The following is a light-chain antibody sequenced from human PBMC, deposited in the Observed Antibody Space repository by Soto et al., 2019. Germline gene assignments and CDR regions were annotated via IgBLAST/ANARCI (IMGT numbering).Light chain of an antibody. CDR2: DAS. Sequence: EIVLTQSPATLSLSPGERATLSCRASQSVSSSLAWYQQKPGQAPRLLIYDASNRATGIPARFSGGGSGTDFTLTISSLEPEDFAIYYCQQRSNWPPITFGQGTRLEIK. CDR3: QQRSNWPPIT. V-gene: IGKV3-11*01. CDR1: QSVSSS. J-gene: IGKJ5*01.